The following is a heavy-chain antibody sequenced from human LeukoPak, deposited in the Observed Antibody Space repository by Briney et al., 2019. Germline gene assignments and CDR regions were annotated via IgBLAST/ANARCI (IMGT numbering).Heavy chain of an antibody. CDR1: GFTFSSYA. D-gene: IGHD5-18*01. V-gene: IGHV3-30*04. Sequence: QAGGSLRLSCAASGFTFSSYAMHWVRQAPGKGLEWVAVISFDGSDKYYADSGKGRFTISRDNSRNTLYLQMNSLRDEDTAVYYCARAYSYGYGELGYWGQGTLVTVSS. CDR3: ARAYSYGYGELGY. CDR2: ISFDGSDK. J-gene: IGHJ4*02.